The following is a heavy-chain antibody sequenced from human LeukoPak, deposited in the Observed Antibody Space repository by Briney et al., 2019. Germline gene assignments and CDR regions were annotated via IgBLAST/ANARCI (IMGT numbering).Heavy chain of an antibody. D-gene: IGHD3-10*01. J-gene: IGHJ4*02. V-gene: IGHV3-66*01. Sequence: TGGSLRLSCAASGFTVSSNYMSWVRQAPGKGLEWVSVIYSGGSTYYADSVKGRFTISRDNSKNTLYLQMNSLRAEDTAVYYCARDPGYYGSGSTPSDYWGQGTLVTVSS. CDR1: GFTVSSNY. CDR3: ARDPGYYGSGSTPSDY. CDR2: IYSGGST.